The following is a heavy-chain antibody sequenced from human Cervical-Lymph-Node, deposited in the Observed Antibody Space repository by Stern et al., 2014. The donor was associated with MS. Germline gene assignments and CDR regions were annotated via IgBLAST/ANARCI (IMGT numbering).Heavy chain of an antibody. D-gene: IGHD3-3*01. CDR3: ARVSYDFWSGYYPFDY. CDR1: GGSVSSGSYY. V-gene: IGHV4-61*01. Sequence: QVQLQESGPGLVKPSETLSLTCTVSGGSVSSGSYYWSWIRQPPGKGLEWIGYIYYSGSTNYNPSLKSRVTISVDTSKNQFSLKLSSVTAADTAVYYCARVSYDFWSGYYPFDYWGQGTLVTVSS. J-gene: IGHJ4*02. CDR2: IYYSGST.